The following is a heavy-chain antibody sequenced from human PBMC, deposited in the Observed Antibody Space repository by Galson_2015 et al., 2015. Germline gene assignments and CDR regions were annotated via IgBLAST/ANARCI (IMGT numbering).Heavy chain of an antibody. CDR3: AKGFRSGYYSPTDY. CDR1: GFTFSSYA. D-gene: IGHD3-22*01. V-gene: IGHV3-23*01. Sequence: SLRLSCAASGFTFSSYAMSWVRQAPGKGLEWVSAIRASGSSTSYADSVKGRFTISRDNSKNTLYVQMNSLRVEDTAVYYCAKGFRSGYYSPTDYWGQGSLFTVSS. J-gene: IGHJ4*02. CDR2: IRASGSST.